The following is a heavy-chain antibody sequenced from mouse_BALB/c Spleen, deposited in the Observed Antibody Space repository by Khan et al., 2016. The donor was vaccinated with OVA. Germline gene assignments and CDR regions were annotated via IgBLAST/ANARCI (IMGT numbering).Heavy chain of an antibody. Sequence: QVQLKESGPGLVAPSQSLSITCSVSGFSLSRYNIHWVRQPPGKGLEWLGMIWGGGGTDYNSTLKSRLTISKDNSESQVFLKMNSLQIDDTAMYYCARAYYRFDGYYAMDYWGQGTSVTVSS. V-gene: IGHV2-6-4*01. CDR2: IWGGGGT. J-gene: IGHJ4*01. CDR3: ARAYYRFDGYYAMDY. D-gene: IGHD2-14*01. CDR1: GFSLSRYN.